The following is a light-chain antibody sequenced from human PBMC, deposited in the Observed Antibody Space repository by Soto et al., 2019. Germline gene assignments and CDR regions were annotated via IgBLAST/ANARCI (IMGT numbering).Light chain of an antibody. J-gene: IGKJ1*01. CDR1: QSVSSSY. CDR3: QQYGSSPWT. Sequence: EIVLTQSPGTLSLSPGERATLSCRASQSVSSSYLAWYQQKPGQAPRLLIYGASSRATGIPDRFSGSGFGTDFIFTIIRLEPEDFAVYYCQQYGSSPWTFGQGTKVDIK. V-gene: IGKV3-20*01. CDR2: GAS.